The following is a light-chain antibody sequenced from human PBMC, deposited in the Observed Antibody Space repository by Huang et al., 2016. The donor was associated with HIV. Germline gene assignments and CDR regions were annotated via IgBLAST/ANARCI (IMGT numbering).Light chain of an antibody. CDR2: GAS. Sequence: STLAVYPGIRVTRPGRAIHGVSSSLAGYKQKPCQAPRRLIYGASTRAQGIPARFSGSGSGTDFTLTISSLQSEDFAVYYWQQYNDSWTFGQGTKVEIK. CDR1: HGVSSS. J-gene: IGKJ1*01. V-gene: IGKV3-15*01. CDR3: QQYNDSWT.